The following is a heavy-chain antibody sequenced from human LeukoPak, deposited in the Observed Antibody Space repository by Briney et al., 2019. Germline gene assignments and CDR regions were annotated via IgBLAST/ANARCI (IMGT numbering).Heavy chain of an antibody. Sequence: PSETLSLTCTVSGGSISSYYWSWIRQPPGKGLEWIGYIYYSGSTNYNPSLKSRVTISVDTSKNQFSLELSSVTAADTAVYYCARESGGHYYYYYGMDVWGQGTTVTVSS. CDR3: ARESGGHYYYYYGMDV. J-gene: IGHJ6*02. CDR2: IYYSGST. CDR1: GGSISSYY. V-gene: IGHV4-59*01. D-gene: IGHD2-15*01.